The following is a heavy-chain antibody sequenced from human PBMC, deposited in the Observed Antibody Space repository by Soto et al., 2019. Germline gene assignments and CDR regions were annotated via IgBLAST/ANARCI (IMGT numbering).Heavy chain of an antibody. J-gene: IGHJ5*02. CDR3: AKDEREYGYA. V-gene: IGHV3-23*01. D-gene: IGHD5-12*01. Sequence: EVQLLESGGGLVQPGGSLRLSCAASGFTFSSYAMSWVRPAPGKGLEWVSAISGSGGSTYYADSVKGRFTISRDNSKNALYLQMNSLRAEDTAVYYFAKDEREYGYAWGQGTLVTVAS. CDR2: ISGSGGST. CDR1: GFTFSSYA.